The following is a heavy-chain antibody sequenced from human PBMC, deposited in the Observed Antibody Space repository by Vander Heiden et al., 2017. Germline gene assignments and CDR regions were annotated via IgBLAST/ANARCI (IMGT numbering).Heavy chain of an antibody. D-gene: IGHD3-16*01. J-gene: IGHJ4*02. V-gene: IGHV3-30*18. CDR1: GFTFSSYA. CDR3: AKALGGFFDY. CDR2: ISYDGSEK. Sequence: QVQLVESGGGVVQPGRSLSLSCAASGFTFSSYAMHWVRQTPGKGLEWVAVISYDGSEKYCADSVKGRFTISRDNSNNTVYLQVSGLRVEDTAVYYCAKALGGFFDYWGQGTLVTVSS.